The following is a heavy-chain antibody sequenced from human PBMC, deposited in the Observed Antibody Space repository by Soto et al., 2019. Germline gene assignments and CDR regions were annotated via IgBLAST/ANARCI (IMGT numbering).Heavy chain of an antibody. CDR2: ISGSGGYI. CDR3: ARLNLQRGPRNGMDV. CDR1: GFTFSSYS. J-gene: IGHJ6*02. D-gene: IGHD6-25*01. V-gene: IGHV3-21*01. Sequence: GGSLRLSCEGSGFTFSSYSMNWVRQAPGKGLEWVSSISGSGGYIYYADSVKGRFTISRDNAKNSLYLQMTSLRDEDTALYYCARLNLQRGPRNGMDVWGQGTTVTVSS.